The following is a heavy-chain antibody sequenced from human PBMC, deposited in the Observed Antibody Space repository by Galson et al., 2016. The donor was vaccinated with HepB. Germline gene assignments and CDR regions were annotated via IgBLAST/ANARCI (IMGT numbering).Heavy chain of an antibody. CDR2: ISSDGTVI. CDR1: NFMFSDYP. V-gene: IGHV3-11*01. CDR3: AKDRTSNSGGSPIDY. Sequence: GSLRLSCAASNFMFSDYPMSWIRQAPGKGLEWLSYISSDGTVIYYADSVKGRFSITRDHAKKSLYLQMNSVRLEDTALYYCAKDRTSNSGGSPIDYWGQGILVTVS. D-gene: IGHD6-19*01. J-gene: IGHJ4*02.